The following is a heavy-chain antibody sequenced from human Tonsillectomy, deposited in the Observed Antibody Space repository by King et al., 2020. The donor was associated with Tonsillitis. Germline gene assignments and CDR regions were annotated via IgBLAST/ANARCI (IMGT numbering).Heavy chain of an antibody. CDR1: GFTFSSYW. V-gene: IGHV3-7*01. D-gene: IGHD4-17*01. CDR3: ARGTTVPNNYYYDYMDV. CDR2: IKQDGSEK. J-gene: IGHJ6*03. Sequence: VQLVESGGGLVQPGGSLRLSCAASGFTFSSYWMSWVRQAPGKGLEWVANIKQDGSEKDFVDSVKGRFTISRDNAKNSLYLQMNRLRDEDTAVYYCARGTTVPNNYYYDYMDVWGKGTTVTVSS.